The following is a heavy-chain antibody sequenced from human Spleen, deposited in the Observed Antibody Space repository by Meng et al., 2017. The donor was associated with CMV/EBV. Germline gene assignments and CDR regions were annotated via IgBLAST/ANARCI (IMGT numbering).Heavy chain of an antibody. J-gene: IGHJ6*02. CDR2: IRTDGTIQ. V-gene: IGHV3-30*02. Sequence: GESLKISCAASGFTFSNYGMHWVRQAPGRGLEWVAFIRTDGTIQSYIDSVRGRFSISRDNSKNTLYLQMNTLRIEDTALYYCARAQKSALMTGMGVWGQGTTVTVSS. CDR3: ARAQKSALMTGMGV. D-gene: IGHD3-3*01. CDR1: GFTFSNYG.